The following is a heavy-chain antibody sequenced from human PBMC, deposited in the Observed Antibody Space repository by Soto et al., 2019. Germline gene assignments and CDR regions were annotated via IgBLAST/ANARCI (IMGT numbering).Heavy chain of an antibody. CDR2: IYYSGST. V-gene: IGHV4-31*03. J-gene: IGHJ6*02. Sequence: SETLSLTCTVSGGSISSGGYYWSWIRQHPGKGLEWIGYIYYSGSTYYNPSLKSRVTISVDTSKNQFSLKLSSVTAADTAVYYCARVGGVGTYYYGSGSYPNYGMDVWGQGTTVTVSS. CDR1: GGSISSGGYY. CDR3: ARVGGVGTYYYGSGSYPNYGMDV. D-gene: IGHD3-10*01.